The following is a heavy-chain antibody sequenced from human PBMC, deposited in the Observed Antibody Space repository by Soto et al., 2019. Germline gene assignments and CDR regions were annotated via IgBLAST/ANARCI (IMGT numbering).Heavy chain of an antibody. CDR3: ARSGNSRFGDSHGAV. D-gene: IGHD3-16*01. J-gene: IGHJ6*02. CDR1: GDSVSTTSAA. V-gene: IGHV6-1*01. Sequence: QVQLQQSGPGLVKPSQTLSLSCVISGDSVSTTSAAWNWFRQSPSRGLEWLGRTYYRSKWVHDYAVPAEGRITLSPYTTKSQVSLQLISVSPEDTAVYFCARSGNSRFGDSHGAVWGQGTTVTVSS. CDR2: TYYRSKWVH.